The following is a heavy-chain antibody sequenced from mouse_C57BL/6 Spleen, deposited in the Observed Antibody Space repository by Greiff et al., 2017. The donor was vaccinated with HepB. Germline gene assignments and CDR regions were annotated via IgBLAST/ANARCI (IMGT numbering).Heavy chain of an antibody. V-gene: IGHV1-64*01. CDR1: GYTFTSYW. D-gene: IGHD1-1*01. CDR3: ARKVDYWYFDV. CDR2: IHPNSGST. J-gene: IGHJ1*03. Sequence: QVQLKQPGAELVKPGASVKLSCKASGYTFTSYWMHWVKQRPGQGLEWIGMIHPNSGSTNYNEKFKSKATLTVDKSSSTAYMQLSSLTSEDSAVYYCARKVDYWYFDVWGTGTTVTVSS.